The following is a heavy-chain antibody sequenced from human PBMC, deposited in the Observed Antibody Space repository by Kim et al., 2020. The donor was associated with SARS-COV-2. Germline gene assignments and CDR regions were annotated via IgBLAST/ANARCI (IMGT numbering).Heavy chain of an antibody. CDR3: ARDHQKAVGQLVLSAWYFDL. V-gene: IGHV1-3*01. Sequence: ASVKVSCKASGYTFTSYAMHWVRQAPGQRLEWMGWINAGNGNTKYSQKFQGRVTITRDTSASTAYMELSSLRSEDTAVYYCARDHQKAVGQLVLSAWYFDLWGRGTLVTVSS. J-gene: IGHJ2*01. CDR2: INAGNGNT. CDR1: GYTFTSYA. D-gene: IGHD6-6*01.